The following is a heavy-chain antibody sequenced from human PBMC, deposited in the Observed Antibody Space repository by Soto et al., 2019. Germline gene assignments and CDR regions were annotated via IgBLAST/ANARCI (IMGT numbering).Heavy chain of an antibody. J-gene: IGHJ4*02. CDR2: IYFSGST. CDR1: GGSISSYY. CDR3: ARVEYSGYPRI. Sequence: SSETLSLTCTVSGGSISSYYWSWIRQSPGKRLEWIGYIYFSGSTNYNPSLKGRVTISGDTSKNQFSLKLTSVTAADTAVYYCARVEYSGYPRIWGQGTLVTVSS. D-gene: IGHD5-12*01. V-gene: IGHV4-59*01.